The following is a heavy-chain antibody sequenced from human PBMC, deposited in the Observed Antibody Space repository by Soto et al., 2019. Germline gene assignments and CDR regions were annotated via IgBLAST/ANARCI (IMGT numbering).Heavy chain of an antibody. J-gene: IGHJ6*02. CDR3: ARVTTVTYTSTYYYYGMDV. V-gene: IGHV4-31*03. Sequence: PSETLSLTCTVSGGSISSGGYYWSWIRQHPGKGLEWIGYIYYSGSTYYNPSLKSRVTISVDTSKNQFSLKLSSVTAADTAVYYCARVTTVTYTSTYYYYGMDVWGQGTTVTV. CDR1: GGSISSGGYY. D-gene: IGHD4-17*01. CDR2: IYYSGST.